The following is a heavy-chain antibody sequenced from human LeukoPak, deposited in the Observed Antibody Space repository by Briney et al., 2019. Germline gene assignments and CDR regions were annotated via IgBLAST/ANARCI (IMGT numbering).Heavy chain of an antibody. D-gene: IGHD3-16*01. Sequence: PSETLSLTCTVSGGSISSSSYYWGWIRQPPGKGLEWIGSIYYSGSTNYNPSRKSRITISVNTSKNQFSLKLSSVTAADTAVYYCARDRGGADFDYWGQGTLVTVSS. CDR3: ARDRGGADFDY. CDR2: IYYSGST. CDR1: GGSISSSSYY. J-gene: IGHJ4*02. V-gene: IGHV4-39*07.